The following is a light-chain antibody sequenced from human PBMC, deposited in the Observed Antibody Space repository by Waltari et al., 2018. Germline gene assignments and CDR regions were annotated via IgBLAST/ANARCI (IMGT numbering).Light chain of an antibody. V-gene: IGKV2-28*01. CDR2: LGS. Sequence: EIVMTQSPLSLSVTPVEPASISCRSIQSLRQLIGYNYLDWYLQKPGRSPKLLIYLGSSRASGVPGRFTGSGSGTDFTLLISRVEADDVGVYYCMQARQTPFTFGQGTRLEIK. CDR1: QSLRQLIGYNY. CDR3: MQARQTPFT. J-gene: IGKJ5*01.